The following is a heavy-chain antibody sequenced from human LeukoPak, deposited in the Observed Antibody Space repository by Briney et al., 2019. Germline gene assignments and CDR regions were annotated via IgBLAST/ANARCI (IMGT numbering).Heavy chain of an antibody. D-gene: IGHD2-2*01. J-gene: IGHJ6*03. CDR3: ARGRYLPALLWGAYYMDV. Sequence: SETLSLTCTVSGGSINSGIYYWTWIRQPAGKGLEWIGEINHSGSTNYNPSLKSRVTISVDTSKNQFSLKLSSVTAADTAVYYCARGRYLPALLWGAYYMDVWGKGTTVTVSS. CDR2: INHSGST. V-gene: IGHV4-61*10. CDR1: GGSINSGIYY.